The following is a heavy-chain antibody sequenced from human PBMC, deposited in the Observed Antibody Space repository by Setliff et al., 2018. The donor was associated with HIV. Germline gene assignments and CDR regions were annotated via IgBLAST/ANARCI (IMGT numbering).Heavy chain of an antibody. D-gene: IGHD2-21*02. V-gene: IGHV4-39*01. J-gene: IGHJ1*01. CDR3: ASRGIVVVTMSMPDEFFVH. CDR1: GGSINSDNYY. CDR2: IYYSGTT. Sequence: SETLSLTCSVSGGSINSDNYYWGWIRQAPGKGLEWIGSIYYSGTTYYNPSLRGRVTISVDRSRNQFSLTLNSVPAADTATYYCASRGIVVVTMSMPDEFFVHWGHGTLVTVSS.